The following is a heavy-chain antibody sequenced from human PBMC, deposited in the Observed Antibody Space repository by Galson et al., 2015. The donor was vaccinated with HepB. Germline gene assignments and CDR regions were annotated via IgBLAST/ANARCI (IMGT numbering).Heavy chain of an antibody. D-gene: IGHD5-18*01. CDR3: TTVGYSYGWSDLDC. V-gene: IGHV3-15*01. Sequence: SLRLSCAASGFTFSNAWMSWVRQAPGKGLEWVGRIKTQTDGGTADYAAPVKGRFTISRDDSKNTLFLRMNSLKTEDTAVYYCTTVGYSYGWSDLDCWGQGTLVTVSS. CDR2: IKTQTDGGTA. CDR1: GFTFSNAW. J-gene: IGHJ4*02.